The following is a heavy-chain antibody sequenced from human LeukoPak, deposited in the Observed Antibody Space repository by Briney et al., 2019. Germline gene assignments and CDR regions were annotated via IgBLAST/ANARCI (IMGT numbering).Heavy chain of an antibody. D-gene: IGHD3-22*01. Sequence: GESLKISCKGSGYSFNTYWIGWVRQMPGKGLEWMGIIYPGDSDTKYSPSFQGQVTISADKSISTAYLQWSSLKASDTAMYYCARLGVRHYYDSSGYHYYYYMDVWGNGTTVTISS. CDR1: GYSFNTYW. CDR3: ARLGVRHYYDSSGYHYYYYMDV. V-gene: IGHV5-51*01. J-gene: IGHJ6*03. CDR2: IYPGDSDT.